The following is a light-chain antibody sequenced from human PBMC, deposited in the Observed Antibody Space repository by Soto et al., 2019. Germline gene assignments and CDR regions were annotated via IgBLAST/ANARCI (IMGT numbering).Light chain of an antibody. CDR2: EVT. V-gene: IGLV2-18*02. Sequence: QSALTQPPSVSGSPGLSVTISCTGSSSDIGSYTRVSWYQQPPASAPKLLIYEVTRRASGAPDRFSGSASGNTASLTISGVQAEDEADSYCSSYTSFDTVIFGGGTKLTVL. CDR1: SSDIGSYTR. CDR3: SSYTSFDTVI. J-gene: IGLJ2*01.